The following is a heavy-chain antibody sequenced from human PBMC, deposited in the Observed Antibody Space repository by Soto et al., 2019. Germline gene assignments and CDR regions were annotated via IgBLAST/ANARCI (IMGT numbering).Heavy chain of an antibody. CDR3: STRRTDSGDYEGFDH. D-gene: IGHD4-17*01. V-gene: IGHV5-51*01. Sequence: GESLKISCKGSGYSFTSSWIGWVRQVPGKGLEWMVMIYPGDSDTRDNPSFQGQVTISADKSISTSYLQWSRLKASDTAMYYCSTRRTDSGDYEGFDHWGQGTLVTVSS. J-gene: IGHJ4*02. CDR2: IYPGDSDT. CDR1: GYSFTSSW.